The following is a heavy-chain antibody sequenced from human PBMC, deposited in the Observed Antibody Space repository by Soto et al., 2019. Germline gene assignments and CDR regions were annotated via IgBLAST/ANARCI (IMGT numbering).Heavy chain of an antibody. CDR3: ARALTQADDAFDI. CDR2: IIPILGIA. CDR1: GGTFSSYT. Sequence: ASVKVSCKASGGTFSSYTISWVRQAPGQGLEWMGRIIPILGIANYAQKFQGRVTITANKSTSTAYMELSSLRSEDTAVYYCARALTQADDAFDIWGKGKMVTVSS. V-gene: IGHV1-69*02. J-gene: IGHJ3*02.